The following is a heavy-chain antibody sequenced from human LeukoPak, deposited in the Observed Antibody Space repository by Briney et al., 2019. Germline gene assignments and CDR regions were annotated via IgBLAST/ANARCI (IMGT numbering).Heavy chain of an antibody. CDR2: IKQDGSEK. D-gene: IGHD2-2*01. CDR1: GFTCSNYW. J-gene: IGHJ4*02. CDR3: ARGPLGFCSTNSCPFDH. Sequence: GGSLRLSCAASGFTCSNYWMSWVRQIPGKGLEWVANIKQDGSEKYYVDSVKGRFTISRDSAKNSLYLQMNSLRAEDTAVYYCARGPLGFCSTNSCPFDHWGQGTLVTVSS. V-gene: IGHV3-7*01.